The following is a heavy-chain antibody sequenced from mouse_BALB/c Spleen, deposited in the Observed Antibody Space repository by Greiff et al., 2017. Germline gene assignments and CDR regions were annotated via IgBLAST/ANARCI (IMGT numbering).Heavy chain of an antibody. Sequence: EVKLMESGGGLVKPGGSLKLSCAASGFTFSSYTMSWVRQTPEKRLEWVATISSGGSYTYYPDSVKGRFTISRDNAKNTLYLQMSSLKSEDTAMYYCTREKDSSGYWFAYWGQGTLVTVSA. CDR2: ISSGGSYT. D-gene: IGHD3-2*01. CDR1: GFTFSSYT. V-gene: IGHV5-6-4*01. J-gene: IGHJ3*01. CDR3: TREKDSSGYWFAY.